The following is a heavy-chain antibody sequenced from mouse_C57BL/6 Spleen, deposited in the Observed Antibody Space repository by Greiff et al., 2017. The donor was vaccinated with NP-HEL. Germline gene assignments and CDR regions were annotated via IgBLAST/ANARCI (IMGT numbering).Heavy chain of an antibody. CDR2: IRLKSDNYAT. V-gene: IGHV6-3*01. Sequence: EVQLVESGGGLVQPGGSMKLSCVASGFTFSNYWMNWVRQSPEKGLEWVAQIRLKSDNYATHYAESVKGRFTISRDDSKSSVYLKMNNLRAEDTGIYYCTKAYYSNYPRSWFAYWGQGTLVTVSA. J-gene: IGHJ3*01. D-gene: IGHD2-5*01. CDR1: GFTFSNYW. CDR3: TKAYYSNYPRSWFAY.